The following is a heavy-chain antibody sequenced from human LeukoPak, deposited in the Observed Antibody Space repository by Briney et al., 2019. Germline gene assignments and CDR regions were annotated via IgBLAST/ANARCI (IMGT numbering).Heavy chain of an antibody. CDR1: GASFSSYY. V-gene: IGHV4-59*01. CDR2: IHHSGSS. D-gene: IGHD2-2*01. Sequence: PSETLSLTCTVSGASFSSYYWNWIRQPPGKRLEWMGYIHHSGSSYYNPSLKSRVTMSIDTSKNQFSLKVTSVTAADTAVYFCARGGGCTSTSCDLDYWGQGILVTVSS. J-gene: IGHJ4*02. CDR3: ARGGGCTSTSCDLDY.